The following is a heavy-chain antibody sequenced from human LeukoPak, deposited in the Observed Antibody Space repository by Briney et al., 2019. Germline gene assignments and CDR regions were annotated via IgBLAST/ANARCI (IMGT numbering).Heavy chain of an antibody. V-gene: IGHV1-69*06. CDR2: IIPIFGTA. D-gene: IGHD4-17*01. CDR1: GGTFSSYA. CDR3: AREGGLLTFYGDYGRLDY. Sequence: GASVKVSCKASGGTFSSYAISWVRQAPGQGLEWMGGIIPIFGTANYAQKFQGRVTITADKSTSTAYMELSSLRSEDTAVYYCAREGGLLTFYGDYGRLDYWGQGTLVTVSS. J-gene: IGHJ4*02.